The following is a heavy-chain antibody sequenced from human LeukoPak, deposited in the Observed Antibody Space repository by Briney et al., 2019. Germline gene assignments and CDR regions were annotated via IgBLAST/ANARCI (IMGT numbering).Heavy chain of an antibody. J-gene: IGHJ4*02. Sequence: SQTLSLTCAISGDSVSSNSAAWNWIRRSPSRGLEWLGRTYYRSNWYNDYAVSVKSRMTINPDISKNQFSLQLNSVTPEDTAVYYCAGDREAHRDYWGQGTLVSVSS. CDR1: GDSVSSNSAA. CDR3: AGDREAHRDY. V-gene: IGHV6-1*01. CDR2: TYYRSNWYN.